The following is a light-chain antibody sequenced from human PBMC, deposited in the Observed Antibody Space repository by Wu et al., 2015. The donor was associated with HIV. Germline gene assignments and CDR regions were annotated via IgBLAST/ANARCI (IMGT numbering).Light chain of an antibody. CDR2: GAS. V-gene: IGKV3-15*01. CDR1: QSVSSN. CDR3: HQYDNWPLT. Sequence: EIVMTQSPATLSVSPGEGATLSCRASQSVSSNLAWYQQRPGQAPRLLIYGASARATGIPARFSGSGSETEFTLIISNMQSEDFAVYYRHQYDNWPLTVGGGTKVEIK. J-gene: IGKJ4*01.